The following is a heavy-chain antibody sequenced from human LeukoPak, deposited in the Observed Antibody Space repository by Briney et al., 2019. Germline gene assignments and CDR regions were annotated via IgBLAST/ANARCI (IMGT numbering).Heavy chain of an antibody. D-gene: IGHD2-15*01. J-gene: IGHJ4*02. CDR2: INPNSGGT. CDR3: ARWDCSGGSCYLNY. V-gene: IGHV1-2*02. CDR1: GYTFTCYY. Sequence: GASXKVSCKASGYTFTCYYMHWVRQAPGQGLEWMGWINPNSGGTNYAQKFQGRVTMTRDTSISTAYMELSRLRSDDTAVYYCARWDCSGGSCYLNYWGQGTLVTVSS.